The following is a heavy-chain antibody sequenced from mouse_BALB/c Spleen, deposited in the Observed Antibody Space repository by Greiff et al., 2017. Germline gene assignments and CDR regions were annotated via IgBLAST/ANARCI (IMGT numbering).Heavy chain of an antibody. D-gene: IGHD3-3*01. Sequence: VQLQQSGAELVRPGASVKLSCKASGYTFTSYWINWVKQRPGQGLEWIGNIYPSDSYTNYNQKFKDKATLTVDKSSSTAYMQLSSPTSEDSAVYYCTRWGDGAYWGQGTLVTVSA. V-gene: IGHV1-69*02. J-gene: IGHJ3*01. CDR3: TRWGDGAY. CDR1: GYTFTSYW. CDR2: IYPSDSYT.